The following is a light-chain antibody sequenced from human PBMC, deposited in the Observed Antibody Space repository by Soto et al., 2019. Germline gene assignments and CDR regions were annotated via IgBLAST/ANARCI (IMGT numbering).Light chain of an antibody. CDR3: QKYGSSPWK. V-gene: IGKV3-20*01. Sequence: EIVLTQSPGTLSLSPGERATLSCRASQSVSSSYLAWYQQKPGPAPRLLIYGASSRATGIPDRFSGSGSGTDFTLTISRLEPEDFAVYYCQKYGSSPWKCGQGNKGDIK. CDR2: GAS. J-gene: IGKJ1*01. CDR1: QSVSSSY.